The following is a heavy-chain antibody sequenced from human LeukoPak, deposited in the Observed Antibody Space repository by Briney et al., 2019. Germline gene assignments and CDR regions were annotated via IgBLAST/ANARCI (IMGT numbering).Heavy chain of an antibody. CDR3: ARFSTPEPFY. CDR2: IFPGDSDT. V-gene: IGHV5-51*01. Sequence: GESLKISCKGSGYIFSTYWIGWVRQMPGKGLEWMGIIFPGDSDTRYSPSFQGQVTISADKSISAAYLQWSSLKASDSAMYYCARFSTPEPFYWGQGTLVTVSS. D-gene: IGHD1-14*01. J-gene: IGHJ4*02. CDR1: GYIFSTYW.